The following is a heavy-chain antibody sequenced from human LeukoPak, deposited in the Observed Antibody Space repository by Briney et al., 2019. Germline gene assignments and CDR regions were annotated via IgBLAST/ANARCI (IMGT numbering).Heavy chain of an antibody. CDR1: GYSLSSGYY. J-gene: IGHJ4*02. V-gene: IGHV4-38-2*02. D-gene: IGHD5-24*01. Sequence: SETLSLTCTVSGYSLSSGYYWGWIRQPPGKGLEWIGSIYHSGSTYYNPSLKSRVTTSVDTSKNQFSLKLSSVTAADTAVYYCARSDGYNFFYFDYWGQGTLVTVSS. CDR3: ARSDGYNFFYFDY. CDR2: IYHSGST.